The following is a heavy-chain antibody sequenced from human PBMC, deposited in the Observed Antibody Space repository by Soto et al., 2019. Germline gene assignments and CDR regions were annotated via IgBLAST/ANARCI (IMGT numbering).Heavy chain of an antibody. CDR1: GFTFSSYW. CDR3: GRGGWGVVLGY. J-gene: IGHJ4*02. D-gene: IGHD2-15*01. CDR2: INSDGRST. V-gene: IGHV3-74*01. Sequence: EVQLVESGGGLVQPGGSLRLSCVASGFTFSSYWMHWVRQAPGKGLVWVSRINSDGRSTGYADSAKGRFTISRDNAKNPLFQKMNGRGAADTGVYSWGRGGWGVVLGYGARGPLFSVS.